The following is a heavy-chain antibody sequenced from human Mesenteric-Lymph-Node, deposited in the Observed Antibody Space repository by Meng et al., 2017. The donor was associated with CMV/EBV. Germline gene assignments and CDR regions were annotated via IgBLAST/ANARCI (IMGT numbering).Heavy chain of an antibody. V-gene: IGHV1-2*02. CDR3: ARVVPAAIYYYYYGMDV. J-gene: IGHJ6*02. Sequence: ASVKVSCKASGYTFTGYYMHWVRQAPGQGLEWMGWINPNSGGTNYAQKCQGRVTMTRDTSISTAYMELSRLRSDDTAVYYCARVVPAAIYYYYYGMDVWGQGTTVTVSS. CDR1: GYTFTGYY. D-gene: IGHD2-2*01. CDR2: INPNSGGT.